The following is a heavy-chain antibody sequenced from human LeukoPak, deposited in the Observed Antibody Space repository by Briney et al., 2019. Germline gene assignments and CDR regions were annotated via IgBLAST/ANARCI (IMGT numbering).Heavy chain of an antibody. Sequence: SETLSLTCTVSGGSISSYYRSWIRQPAGQGLEWIGRIYTSGSTNYNPSLKSRVTMSVDTSKNQFSLKLSSVTAADTAVYYCAREPAASTAAGMRTWFDPWGQGTLVTVSS. V-gene: IGHV4-4*07. CDR2: IYTSGST. D-gene: IGHD6-13*01. CDR1: GGSISSYY. CDR3: AREPAASTAAGMRTWFDP. J-gene: IGHJ5*02.